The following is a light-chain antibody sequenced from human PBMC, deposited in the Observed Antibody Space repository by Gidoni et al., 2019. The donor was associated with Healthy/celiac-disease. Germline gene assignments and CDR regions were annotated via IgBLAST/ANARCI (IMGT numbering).Light chain of an antibody. CDR2: EVS. V-gene: IGLV2-14*01. CDR1: SSDVGGYNY. Sequence: QSALTQPASLSGSPGQSITISCTGTSSDVGGYNYVSWYQQHPGKAPKLMIYEVSNRPSGVSNRFSGSKSGNTASLTTSGLQAEDEADYYCSSYTSSSTVVFGGGTKLTVL. CDR3: SSYTSSSTVV. J-gene: IGLJ2*01.